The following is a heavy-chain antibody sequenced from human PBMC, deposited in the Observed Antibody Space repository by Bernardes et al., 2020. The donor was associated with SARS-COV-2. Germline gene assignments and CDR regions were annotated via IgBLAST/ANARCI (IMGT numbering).Heavy chain of an antibody. V-gene: IGHV3-21*05. CDR3: ARRLIVEARAGLDC. Sequence: GGSLRLSCEVSGLNFYNHGMYWVRQAPGKGLEWVSYISSVSSDINYADSVKGRFIVSRDNIKNSLYLEMNSLRVEDTAVYYCARRLIVEARAGLDCWGQGTLVIVSS. J-gene: IGHJ4*02. CDR2: ISSVSSDI. D-gene: IGHD2-15*01. CDR1: GLNFYNHG.